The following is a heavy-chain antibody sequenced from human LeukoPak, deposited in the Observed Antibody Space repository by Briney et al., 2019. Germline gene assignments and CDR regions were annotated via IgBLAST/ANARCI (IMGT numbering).Heavy chain of an antibody. CDR3: AREDSSGYDY. CDR1: GYTFTGYY. V-gene: IGHV1-2*02. J-gene: IGHJ4*02. CDR2: INPNSGGT. Sequence: ASVNVSCKASGYTFTGYYMHWVRQASGQGLEWMGWINPNSGGTNYAQNFQGRVTMTRDTSISTAYMEVSRLRSDDTAVYYCAREDSSGYDYWGQGTLVTVSS. D-gene: IGHD3-22*01.